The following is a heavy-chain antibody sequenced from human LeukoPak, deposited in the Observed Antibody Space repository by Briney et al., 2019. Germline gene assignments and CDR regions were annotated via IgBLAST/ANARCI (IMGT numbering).Heavy chain of an antibody. J-gene: IGHJ4*02. V-gene: IGHV3-74*01. Sequence: PGGSLRLSCAASGFTFSSYWMNWVRQAPGKGLVWVSRISSSGRDTTYADSVKGRFTLSRDNSKNTLYLQMNSLRAEDTAVYYCAKDWTYYDFWSGYSPDYFDYWGQGTLVTVSS. CDR1: GFTFSSYW. CDR3: AKDWTYYDFWSGYSPDYFDY. D-gene: IGHD3-3*01. CDR2: ISSSGRDT.